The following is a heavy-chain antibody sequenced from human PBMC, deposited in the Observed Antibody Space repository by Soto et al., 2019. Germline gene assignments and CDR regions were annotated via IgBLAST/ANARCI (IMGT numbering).Heavy chain of an antibody. V-gene: IGHV5-51*01. J-gene: IGHJ6*04. D-gene: IGHD3-16*01. CDR1: GYNYNLHW. Sequence: PGGSLKISCRGSGYNYNLHWIRWVRQKAGRGLEWIGIISPGDSDTRYNPSFQGQVTISVDKSINTAYLQWDSLEASDTAAYYCARHLSSYDFFHVYSGMDVWGSGSTVTFAS. CDR3: ARHLSSYDFFHVYSGMDV. CDR2: ISPGDSDT.